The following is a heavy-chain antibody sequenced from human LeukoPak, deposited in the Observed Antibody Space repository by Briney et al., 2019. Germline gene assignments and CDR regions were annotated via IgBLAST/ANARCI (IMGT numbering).Heavy chain of an antibody. CDR3: ARLPYSSSSDY. D-gene: IGHD6-6*01. CDR1: GYSISSGYY. Sequence: PSETLSLTCAVSGYSISSGYYWGWIRQPPGKGLEWIGSIYHSGSTYYNPSLKSRVTISVDTSKNQFSLKLSSVTAAATAVYYCARLPYSSSSDYWGQGTLVTVSS. CDR2: IYHSGST. V-gene: IGHV4-38-2*01. J-gene: IGHJ4*02.